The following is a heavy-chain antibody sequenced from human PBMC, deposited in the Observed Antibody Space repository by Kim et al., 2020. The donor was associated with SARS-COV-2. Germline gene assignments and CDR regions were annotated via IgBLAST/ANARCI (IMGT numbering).Heavy chain of an antibody. V-gene: IGHV4-39*01. J-gene: IGHJ5*02. CDR3: ARQRHSSGYLAAWFDP. D-gene: IGHD3-22*01. Sequence: PSLKSRVTISVDTSKNQFSLKLSSVTAADTAVYYCARQRHSSGYLAAWFDPWGQGTLVTVSS.